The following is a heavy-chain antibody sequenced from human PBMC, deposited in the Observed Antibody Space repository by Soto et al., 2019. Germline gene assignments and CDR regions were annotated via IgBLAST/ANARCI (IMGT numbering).Heavy chain of an antibody. CDR1: GFTIGDYG. CDR3: TRDQPTRNYYASSGYLLPDACDI. D-gene: IGHD3-22*01. Sequence: TLRLSCTASGFTIGDYGMRWVRQAPGKXLEWVGFIRSKDYGGTTEYAASVKGRFTISRDDSKCIAYLQMNSLKTEDTAVYYCTRDQPTRNYYASSGYLLPDACDIWGQGPMGTGSS. CDR2: IRSKDYGGTT. V-gene: IGHV3-49*04. J-gene: IGHJ3*02.